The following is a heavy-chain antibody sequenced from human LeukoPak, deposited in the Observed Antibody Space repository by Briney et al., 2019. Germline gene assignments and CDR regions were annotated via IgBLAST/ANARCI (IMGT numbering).Heavy chain of an antibody. D-gene: IGHD4-23*01. CDR3: ARAPGYGGNSDY. CDR2: INPSGDST. J-gene: IGHJ4*02. V-gene: IGHV1-46*01. Sequence: GASVKVSCKASGYTFTRYYIHWVRQAPGQGLEWMGTINPSGDSTSYAQKFQGRVTMTRDTSTSTVHMELSSLRSEDTAVYYCARAPGYGGNSDYWGQGTLVTVSS. CDR1: GYTFTRYY.